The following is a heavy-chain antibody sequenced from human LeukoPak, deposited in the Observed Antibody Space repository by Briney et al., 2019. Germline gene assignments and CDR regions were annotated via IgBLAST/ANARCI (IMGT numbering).Heavy chain of an antibody. V-gene: IGHV3-7*05. D-gene: IGHD3-22*01. Sequence: GGSLRLSCAAPGFTFSTYWMSWVRQAPGRGLEWVANIKQDGSEKYYVDSVKGRFTISRDNSKNSLYLQMNSLRAEDTAVYYCVRGGFYYGRWGQGTLVAVSS. CDR3: VRGGFYYGR. CDR1: GFTFSTYW. CDR2: IKQDGSEK. J-gene: IGHJ4*02.